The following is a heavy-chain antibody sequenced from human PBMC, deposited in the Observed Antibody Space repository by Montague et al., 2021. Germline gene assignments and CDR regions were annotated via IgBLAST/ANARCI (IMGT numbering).Heavy chain of an antibody. CDR1: GFTFSYYS. D-gene: IGHD2-21*01. V-gene: IGHV3-7*01. Sequence: SLRLSCAASGFTFSYYSMLWVRQAPGKGLEWVANIKQDGSEKHYVDSVKGRFTISRDNAKNSLYLRMNSLRAEDTAVYFCARDQGQGYCGGDCYVGLDYWGQGTLVTVSS. CDR3: ARDQGQGYCGGDCYVGLDY. J-gene: IGHJ4*02. CDR2: IKQDGSEK.